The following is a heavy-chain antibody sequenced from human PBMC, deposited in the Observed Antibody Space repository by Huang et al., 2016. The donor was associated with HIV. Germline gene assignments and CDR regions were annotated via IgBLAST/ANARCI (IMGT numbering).Heavy chain of an antibody. V-gene: IGHV3-7*01. CDR2: IKQDGSEK. CDR1: TATFNAYW. D-gene: IGHD1-7*01. Sequence: LVESGGGVVQPGGSRRLSCAGSTATFNAYWRGGGRQRPGQGLEWVANIKQDGSEKYYMDTVEGRFNISRDNVKKLLFLEMNNLRVADTAVYYCATKASAMDIWGQGTTVIVSS. CDR3: ATKASAMDI. J-gene: IGHJ6*02.